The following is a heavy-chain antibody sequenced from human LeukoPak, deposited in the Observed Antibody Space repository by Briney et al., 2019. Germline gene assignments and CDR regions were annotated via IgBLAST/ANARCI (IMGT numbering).Heavy chain of an antibody. D-gene: IGHD1-26*01. V-gene: IGHV3-48*04. CDR3: ARDREGASDY. CDR1: GFTFSSYS. J-gene: IGHJ4*02. Sequence: GGSLRLSCAASGFTFSSYSMNWVRQAPGKGLEWVSFISSSSSTIYYADSVKGRFTISRDNAKNSLYLQMNSLRAEDTAVYYCARDREGASDYWGQGTLVTVSS. CDR2: ISSSSSTI.